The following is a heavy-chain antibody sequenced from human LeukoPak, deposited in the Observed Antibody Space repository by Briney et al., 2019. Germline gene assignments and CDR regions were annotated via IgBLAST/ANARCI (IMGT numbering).Heavy chain of an antibody. CDR3: ARGGYYYDSSGPIFDY. CDR2: IKQDGSGK. V-gene: IGHV3-7*03. Sequence: GGSLRLSCAASRFTFSIYWMTWVRQAPGKGLEWVASIKQDGSGKYYVDSVKGRFTISRDNSKNTLYLQMNSLRAEDTAVYYCARGGYYYDSSGPIFDYWGQGTLVTVSS. J-gene: IGHJ4*02. D-gene: IGHD3-22*01. CDR1: RFTFSIYW.